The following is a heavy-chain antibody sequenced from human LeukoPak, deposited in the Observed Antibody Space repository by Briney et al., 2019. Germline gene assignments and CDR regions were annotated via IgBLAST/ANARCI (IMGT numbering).Heavy chain of an antibody. V-gene: IGHV3-48*01. CDR2: ISSTSRTI. CDR1: GFTFSSYS. Sequence: GGSLRLSCAASGFTFSSYSMNWVRQAPGKGLEWVSYISSTSRTIYYADSVKGRFTISRDNSKNTLYLQMNSLRAEDTAVYYCAKKGYYDGSGYYMYYFDHWGQGTLVTVSS. D-gene: IGHD3-22*01. J-gene: IGHJ4*02. CDR3: AKKGYYDGSGYYMYYFDH.